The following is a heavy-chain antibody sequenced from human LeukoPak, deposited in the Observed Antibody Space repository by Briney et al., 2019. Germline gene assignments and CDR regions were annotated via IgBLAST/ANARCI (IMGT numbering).Heavy chain of an antibody. D-gene: IGHD1-26*01. CDR3: ANLGMWELGDLDAFDI. J-gene: IGHJ3*02. CDR1: GFTFDDYA. CDR2: ISWNSGSI. V-gene: IGHV3-9*01. Sequence: PGRSLRLSCAASGFTFDDYAMHWVRQAPGKGLEWVSGISWNSGSIGYADSVKGRFTISRDNAKNSLYLQMNSLRAEDTALYYCANLGMWELGDLDAFDIWGQGTMVTVSS.